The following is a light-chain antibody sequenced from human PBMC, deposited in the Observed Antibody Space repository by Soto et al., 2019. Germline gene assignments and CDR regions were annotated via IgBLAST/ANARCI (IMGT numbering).Light chain of an antibody. J-gene: IGKJ5*01. V-gene: IGKV3D-20*02. CDR1: QSVSSSY. Sequence: EIVLTQSPGTLSLSPCERATLSFSASQSVSSSYLAWYQQKPGQAPRLLIHGASSRATGIPARFSGSGSGTDFTLTISSLEPEDFAVYYCQQRSNWPSITFGQGTRLEI. CDR2: GAS. CDR3: QQRSNWPSIT.